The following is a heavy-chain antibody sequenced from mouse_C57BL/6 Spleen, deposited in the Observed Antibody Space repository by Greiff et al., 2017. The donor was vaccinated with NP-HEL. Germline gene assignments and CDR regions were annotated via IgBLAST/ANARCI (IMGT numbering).Heavy chain of an antibody. V-gene: IGHV1-26*01. Sequence: EVQLLQSGPELVKPGASVKISCKASGYTFTDYYMNWVKQSHGKSLEWIGDINPNNGGTSYNQKFKGKATLTVDKSSSTSYMGLRSLTSEDSAVYYCVPREAWFAYWGQGTLVTVSA. CDR1: GYTFTDYY. CDR3: VPREAWFAY. CDR2: INPNNGGT. J-gene: IGHJ3*01.